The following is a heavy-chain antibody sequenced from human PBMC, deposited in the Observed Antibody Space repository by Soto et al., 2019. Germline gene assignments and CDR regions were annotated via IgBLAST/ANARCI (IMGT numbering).Heavy chain of an antibody. D-gene: IGHD3-22*01. J-gene: IGHJ5*02. CDR3: ARDSRGYLWLDP. Sequence: SETLSLTCSVSGGSISSYYWSWIRQPPGKGLEWIGYIYYSGSTNYNPSLKSRVTISVDTSKNQFSLKLSSVTAADTAVYYGARDSRGYLWLDPWGQEALVTVSS. V-gene: IGHV4-59*08. CDR1: GGSISSYY. CDR2: IYYSGST.